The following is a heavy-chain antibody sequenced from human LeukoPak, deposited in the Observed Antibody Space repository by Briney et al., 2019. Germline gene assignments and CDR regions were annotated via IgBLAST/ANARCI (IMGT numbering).Heavy chain of an antibody. CDR1: GFTFSSYW. CDR3: ARGKRYSGSYFDY. CDR2: IKQDGSEK. J-gene: IGHJ4*02. V-gene: IGHV3-7*01. Sequence: HPGGSLRLSCAASGFTFSSYWMSWVRQAPGKGLEWVANIKQDGSEKYYVDSVKGRFTISRDNSKNTLYLQMNSLRAEDTAVYYCARGKRYSGSYFDYWGQGTLVTVSS. D-gene: IGHD1-26*01.